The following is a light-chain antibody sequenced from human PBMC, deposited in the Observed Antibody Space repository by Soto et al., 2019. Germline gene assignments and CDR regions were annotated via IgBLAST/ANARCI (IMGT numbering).Light chain of an antibody. CDR1: QGISSY. Sequence: DIQLAQSPSFLAASLGDRYTITCRASQGISSYLAWYQQKPGKAPKLLIYGASTLQSGVPSRFSGSGSGTEFTLTISSLQPEDFATYYCQQLDSYPRTFGQGTKVDI. V-gene: IGKV1-9*01. CDR2: GAS. CDR3: QQLDSYPRT. J-gene: IGKJ1*01.